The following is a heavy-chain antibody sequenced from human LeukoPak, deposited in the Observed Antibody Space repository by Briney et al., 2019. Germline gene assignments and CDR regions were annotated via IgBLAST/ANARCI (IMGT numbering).Heavy chain of an antibody. V-gene: IGHV3-7*01. D-gene: IGHD1-26*01. CDR3: GRSGIVTTAVPL. Sequence: GGSLRLSCAASGFSFSSYWMSWVRQAPGEGLEWVANIKEDGSEKNYVDSVKGRFTISRDNAKNSLYLQMNTLRAEDTAVYYCGRSGIVTTAVPLWGQGTLVTVSS. CDR1: GFSFSSYW. CDR2: IKEDGSEK. J-gene: IGHJ4*02.